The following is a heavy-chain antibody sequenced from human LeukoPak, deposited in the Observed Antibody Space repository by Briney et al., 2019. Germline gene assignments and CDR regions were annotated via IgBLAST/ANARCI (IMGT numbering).Heavy chain of an antibody. CDR1: GFTYSSYS. V-gene: IGHV3-21*01. J-gene: IGHJ4*02. Sequence: GGSLRLSCAASGFTYSSYSMNWVRQAPGKGLEWVSSISNSGSYIYYADSVKGRLTISRDNAKNSLYLQMNSLRAEDTAVYYCARDSRAAAGKKGGYYFDYWGQGTLVTVSS. CDR3: ARDSRAAAGKKGGYYFDY. CDR2: ISNSGSYI. D-gene: IGHD6-13*01.